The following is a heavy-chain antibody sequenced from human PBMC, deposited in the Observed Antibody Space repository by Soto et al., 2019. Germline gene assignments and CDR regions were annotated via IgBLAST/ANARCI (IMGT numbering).Heavy chain of an antibody. CDR3: ARDRLRYNWNDFPYYYYGMDV. D-gene: IGHD1-1*01. CDR1: GVTFSSDA. V-gene: IGHV3-30-3*01. CDR2: ISDDGRNK. J-gene: IGHJ6*02. Sequence: QVQLVESGGGVVQPGRSLRLSCAASGVTFSSDAMHWVRQAPGKGLEWVAGISDDGRNKYYAASVKGRFTISRDNSKNSLYLQMNSLRAEDTAVYYCARDRLRYNWNDFPYYYYGMDVWGQGTPVTVSS.